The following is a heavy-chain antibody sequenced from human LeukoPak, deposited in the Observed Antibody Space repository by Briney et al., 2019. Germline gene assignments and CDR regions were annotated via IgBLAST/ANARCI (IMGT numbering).Heavy chain of an antibody. J-gene: IGHJ4*02. CDR2: IIPIFGTA. V-gene: IGHV1-69*05. CDR3: ARMRCGELGTLADY. CDR1: GGTFSSYA. D-gene: IGHD3-10*01. Sequence: GASVKVSCKASGGTFSSYAISWVRQAPGQGLEWMGGIIPIFGTANYAQKFQGRVTITTDESTSTAYMELSSLRSEDTAVYYCARMRCGELGTLADYWGQGTLVPVSS.